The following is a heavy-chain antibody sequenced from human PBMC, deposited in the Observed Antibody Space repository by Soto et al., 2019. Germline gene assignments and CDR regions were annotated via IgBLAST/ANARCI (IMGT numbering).Heavy chain of an antibody. Sequence: EVQLVESGGGLVKPGGSLRLSCAASGFTFSNAWMSWVRQAPGEGLEWVGRIKSKTDGGTTDYAAPVKGRFTISRDDSKNTLYLQMNSLKTEDTAVYYCTTVSYYDFWSGYYPTYYYYYMDVWGKGTTVTVSS. D-gene: IGHD3-3*01. V-gene: IGHV3-15*01. CDR3: TTVSYYDFWSGYYPTYYYYYMDV. CDR2: IKSKTDGGTT. J-gene: IGHJ6*03. CDR1: GFTFSNAW.